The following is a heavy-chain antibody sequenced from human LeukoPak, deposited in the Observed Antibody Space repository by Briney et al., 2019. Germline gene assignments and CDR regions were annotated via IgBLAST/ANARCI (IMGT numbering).Heavy chain of an antibody. D-gene: IGHD4-17*01. CDR1: GGSISSSTYY. CDR3: ARSQAYGIFDY. J-gene: IGHJ4*02. CDR2: IYYSGST. Sequence: SETPSLTCTVSGGSISSSTYYWGWIRQPPGKGLEWIGSIYYSGSTYYNPSLKRRVTISVDTSKNQFSLKLSSVTAADTAVYYCARSQAYGIFDYWGQGTLVTVSS. V-gene: IGHV4-39*01.